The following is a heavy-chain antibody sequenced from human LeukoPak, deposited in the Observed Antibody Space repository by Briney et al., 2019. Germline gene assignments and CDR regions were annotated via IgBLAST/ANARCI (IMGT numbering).Heavy chain of an antibody. CDR1: GFTFSSYG. CDR3: ARDRKVSSSWYWTDYYGMDV. Sequence: GGSLRLSCAASGFTFSSYGMHWVRQAPGKGLEWVAVISYDESNKYYADSVKGRFTISRDNSKNTLYLQMNSLRAEDTAVYYCARDRKVSSSWYWTDYYGMDVWGQGTTVTVSS. J-gene: IGHJ6*02. V-gene: IGHV3-30*03. D-gene: IGHD6-13*01. CDR2: ISYDESNK.